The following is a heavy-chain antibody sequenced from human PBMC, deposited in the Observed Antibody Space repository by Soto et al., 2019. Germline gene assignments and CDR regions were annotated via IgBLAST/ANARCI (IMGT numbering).Heavy chain of an antibody. V-gene: IGHV3-48*03. D-gene: IGHD6-6*01. CDR2: IGSSGSTI. CDR1: GFTFSSFE. Sequence: GSLRLSCAASGFTFSSFEMNWVRQAPGKGLEWVSKIGSSGSTIWYADSVKGRFTISRDNAKNSLYLQMNSLRGEDTAVYYCARATYSSSYYFDSWGQRTLVTVSS. CDR3: ARATYSSSYYFDS. J-gene: IGHJ4*02.